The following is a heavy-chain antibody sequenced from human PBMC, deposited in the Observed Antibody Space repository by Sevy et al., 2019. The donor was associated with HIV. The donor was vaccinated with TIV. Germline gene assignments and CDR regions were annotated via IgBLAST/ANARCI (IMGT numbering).Heavy chain of an antibody. D-gene: IGHD6-19*01. J-gene: IGHJ6*02. CDR2: ISAYNGNT. Sequence: ASVKVSCKASGYTFTSYGISWVRQAPGQGLEWMGWISAYNGNTNYAQKLQGRVTMTTDTSTSTVVLELRSLRSDDTAVYYCVLDLLSSGWLTGYYYYFGMDVWGQGTTVTVSS. CDR3: VLDLLSSGWLTGYYYYFGMDV. CDR1: GYTFTSYG. V-gene: IGHV1-18*01.